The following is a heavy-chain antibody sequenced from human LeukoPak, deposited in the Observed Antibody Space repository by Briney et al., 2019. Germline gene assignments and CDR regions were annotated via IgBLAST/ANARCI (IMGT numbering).Heavy chain of an antibody. CDR2: IYDSGST. D-gene: IGHD1-26*01. Sequence: SETLSLTCTVSGGSISSSYYYWGWIRQPPGKGLEWIGSIYDSGSTYYNPSLKSRVTISVDTSKNQFSLKLNSVTAADTAVYYCARQTMGYSGRPFDYWGQGTLVTVSS. V-gene: IGHV4-39*01. J-gene: IGHJ4*02. CDR1: GGSISSSYYY. CDR3: ARQTMGYSGRPFDY.